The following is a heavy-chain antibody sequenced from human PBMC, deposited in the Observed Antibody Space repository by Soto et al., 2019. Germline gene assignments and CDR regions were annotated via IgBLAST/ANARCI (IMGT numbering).Heavy chain of an antibody. D-gene: IGHD2-15*01. CDR2: ISAYNGNT. Sequence: ASVKVSCKASGYTFTSYGISWVRQAPGQGLEWMGWISAYNGNTNYAQKLQGRVTMTTDTSTSTAYMELRSLRSDDTAVYYCARGRPVVVVAATYYYYMDVWGKGTTVTSP. V-gene: IGHV1-18*01. CDR1: GYTFTSYG. CDR3: ARGRPVVVVAATYYYYMDV. J-gene: IGHJ6*03.